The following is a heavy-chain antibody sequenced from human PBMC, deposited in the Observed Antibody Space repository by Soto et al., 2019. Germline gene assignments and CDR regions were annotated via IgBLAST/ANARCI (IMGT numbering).Heavy chain of an antibody. CDR2: ISPDGGGT. CDR3: AKDGPYYYGSGSYYGVDY. CDR1: GFTFCSYA. J-gene: IGHJ4*02. V-gene: IGHV3-64*01. Sequence: PGGSPRLSCAACGFTFCSYAMHWVRQDPGEKMEYVSAISPDGGGTYYENSVKGRFIISRDNSKNTLYLQMGSLRAEDTAVYYCAKDGPYYYGSGSYYGVDYWGQGTLVTVSS. D-gene: IGHD3-10*01.